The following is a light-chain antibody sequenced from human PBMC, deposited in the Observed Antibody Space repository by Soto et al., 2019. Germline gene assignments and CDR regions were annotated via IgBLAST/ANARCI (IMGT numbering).Light chain of an antibody. CDR3: QQLNSYPLT. CDR2: AAS. CDR1: QGISSY. J-gene: IGKJ4*01. V-gene: IGKV1-9*01. Sequence: IQFTPSPSPLSASLGDRVTIPLRASQGISSYLAWYQQKPGKAPKLLIYAASTLQSGVPSRFSGSGSGTDFTLTISSLQPEDFATYYCQQLNSYPLTFGGGTKVDI.